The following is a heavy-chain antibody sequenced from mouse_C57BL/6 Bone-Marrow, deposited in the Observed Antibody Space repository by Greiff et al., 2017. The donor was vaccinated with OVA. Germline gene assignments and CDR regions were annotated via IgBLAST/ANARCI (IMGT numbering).Heavy chain of an antibody. J-gene: IGHJ2*01. CDR3: ARSYYYGSSYGFFDY. D-gene: IGHD1-1*01. CDR1: GYAFSSYW. CDR2: IYPGDGDT. Sequence: QLQQSGAELVKPGASVKISCKASGYAFSSYWMNWVKQRPGKGLEWIGQIYPGDGDTNYNGKFKGKATLTADKSSSTAYMQLSSLTSEDSAVYFCARSYYYGSSYGFFDYWGQGTTLTVSS. V-gene: IGHV1-80*01.